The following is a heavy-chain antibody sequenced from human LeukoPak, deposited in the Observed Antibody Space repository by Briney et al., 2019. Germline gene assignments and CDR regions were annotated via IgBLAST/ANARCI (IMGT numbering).Heavy chain of an antibody. J-gene: IGHJ4*02. V-gene: IGHV1-2*02. Sequence: ASVKVSCKASGYTFTGYYMHWVRQAPGQGLEWMGWINPNSGGTNYAQKFQGRVTMTRDTSISTAYMELSRLRSDDTAVYYCARAEELVVITHAIDYWGQGTLVTVSS. CDR3: ARAEELVVITHAIDY. CDR2: INPNSGGT. D-gene: IGHD3-22*01. CDR1: GYTFTGYY.